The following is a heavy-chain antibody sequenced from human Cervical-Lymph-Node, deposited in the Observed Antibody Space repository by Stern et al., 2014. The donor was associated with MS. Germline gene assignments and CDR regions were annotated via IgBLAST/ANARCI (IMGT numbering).Heavy chain of an antibody. Sequence: QLVQSGAEVKKPGASVKVSCKASGYTFTSNGISWVRQAPGQGLEWMGGISVHSGNTNYAQSLQGRFTMTTDTSTRTAYMELRSLRSDDTAMYYCARDRDHRLDVWGQGTMVTVSS. CDR3: ARDRDHRLDV. J-gene: IGHJ3*01. V-gene: IGHV1-18*01. D-gene: IGHD3-16*02. CDR2: ISVHSGNT. CDR1: GYTFTSNG.